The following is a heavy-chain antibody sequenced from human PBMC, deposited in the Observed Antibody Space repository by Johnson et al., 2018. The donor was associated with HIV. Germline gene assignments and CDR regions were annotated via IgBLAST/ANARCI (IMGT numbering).Heavy chain of an antibody. Sequence: VQLLESGGGVVQPGRSLRLSCAASGFTFSNYAMHWVRQAPGKGLEWVAVISYDGSNKYYVDSVKGRFTISRDNSENTLYLQMNRLRAEDTALYSCARVGWATSDAFDIWGQGTMVTVSS. CDR2: ISYDGSNK. CDR1: GFTFSNYA. D-gene: IGHD5-12*01. V-gene: IGHV3-30-3*01. J-gene: IGHJ3*02. CDR3: ARVGWATSDAFDI.